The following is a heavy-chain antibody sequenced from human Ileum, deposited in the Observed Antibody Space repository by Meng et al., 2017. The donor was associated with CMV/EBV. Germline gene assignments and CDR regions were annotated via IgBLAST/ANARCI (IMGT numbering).Heavy chain of an antibody. Sequence: LSLTCAVYGGSFSGFRCNWIRQPPGKGLEWIGEIHPGGWTNYNPSLKSRVTMSIDTSKNQFSLKVNSVTAADTAVYFCVRAMNEEINWGQGTLVTVSS. D-gene: IGHD5-24*01. CDR1: GGSFSGFR. V-gene: IGHV4-34*01. CDR2: IHPGGWT. J-gene: IGHJ4*02. CDR3: VRAMNEEIN.